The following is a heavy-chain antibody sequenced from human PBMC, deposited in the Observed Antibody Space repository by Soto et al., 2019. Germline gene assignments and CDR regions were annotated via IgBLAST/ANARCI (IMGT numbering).Heavy chain of an antibody. Sequence: EVQLLESGGGLVQPGGSLRLSCAASGFTFSSYAMSWVRQAPGKGLEWVSAISGSGGSTYYADSVKGRFTISSDNSKNTLYLQMNSLRAEDTAVYYCAKRSGSGWPVFYYFDYWGQGTLVTVSS. CDR2: ISGSGGST. V-gene: IGHV3-23*01. D-gene: IGHD6-19*01. CDR3: AKRSGSGWPVFYYFDY. J-gene: IGHJ4*02. CDR1: GFTFSSYA.